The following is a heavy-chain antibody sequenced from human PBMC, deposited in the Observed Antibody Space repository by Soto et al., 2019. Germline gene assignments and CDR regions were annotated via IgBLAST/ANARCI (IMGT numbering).Heavy chain of an antibody. Sequence: EVQLVESGGGLVQPGGSLRLSCAASGVTISSNYMSWVRQAPGKGLEWVSVIYSGGSTYYADSVKGRVTISRDNSKNTLYLQMNRLRAEDTAVHYCARHGYNYGGGYFDCWGQGTLVTVSS. J-gene: IGHJ4*02. D-gene: IGHD5-18*01. V-gene: IGHV3-66*04. CDR2: IYSGGST. CDR3: ARHGYNYGGGYFDC. CDR1: GVTISSNY.